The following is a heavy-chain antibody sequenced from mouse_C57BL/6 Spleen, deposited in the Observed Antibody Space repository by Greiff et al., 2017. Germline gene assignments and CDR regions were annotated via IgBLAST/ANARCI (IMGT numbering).Heavy chain of an antibody. CDR3: ARGNWNYFDC. V-gene: IGHV1-64*01. CDR2: IPPNSGST. J-gene: IGHJ2*01. CDR1: GYTFTSYW. Sequence: VQLQQSGAELVKPGASVKLSCKASGYTFTSYWMHWVKQRPGQGLEWIGMIPPNSGSTNYNEKFKSKATLAVDKSSSTAYMQLSSLTSEDSAVYYCARGNWNYFDCWGQGTTLTAST. D-gene: IGHD4-1*01.